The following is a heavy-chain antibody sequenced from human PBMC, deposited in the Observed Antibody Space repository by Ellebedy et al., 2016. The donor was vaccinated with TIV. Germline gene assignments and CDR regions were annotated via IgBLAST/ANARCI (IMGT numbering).Heavy chain of an antibody. J-gene: IGHJ6*02. Sequence: PGGSLRLSCAASGFTFSSYEMDWVRQAPGKGLEWVGNIKQDGSDQNYVDSVKGRFTISRDNAKNSLFLQMNSLRAEDTAVYYCLRGLHMDVWGQGTTVTVSS. CDR2: IKQDGSDQ. V-gene: IGHV3-7*03. CDR1: GFTFSSYE. CDR3: LRGLHMDV. D-gene: IGHD3-10*01.